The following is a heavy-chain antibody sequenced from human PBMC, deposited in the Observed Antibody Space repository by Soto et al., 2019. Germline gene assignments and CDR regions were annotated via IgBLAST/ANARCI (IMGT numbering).Heavy chain of an antibody. J-gene: IGHJ4*02. Sequence: SETLSLTCAVSGGSISSGGYYWTWIRQHPGKGLEWIGYIYNSGTTSYNPSLKSRVSISVDTSKNQFSLKLNSVTAADTAVYYCARGYCSGGSCYRYWGQGTLVTVSS. CDR3: ARGYCSGGSCYRY. CDR2: IYNSGTT. CDR1: GGSISSGGYY. D-gene: IGHD2-15*01. V-gene: IGHV4-31*11.